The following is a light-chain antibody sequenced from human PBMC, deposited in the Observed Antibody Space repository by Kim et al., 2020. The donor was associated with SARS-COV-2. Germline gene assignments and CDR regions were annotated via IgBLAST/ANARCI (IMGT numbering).Light chain of an antibody. V-gene: IGLV6-57*03. Sequence: KVTSACTRSSGSIASNYVQWYQQRPGSAPTTVIYEDNQRPSGVPDRFSGSIDSSSNSASLTIAGLKTEDEAGYYCQSYDSSNVVFGGGTQLTVL. CDR2: EDN. J-gene: IGLJ2*01. CDR1: SGSIASNY. CDR3: QSYDSSNVV.